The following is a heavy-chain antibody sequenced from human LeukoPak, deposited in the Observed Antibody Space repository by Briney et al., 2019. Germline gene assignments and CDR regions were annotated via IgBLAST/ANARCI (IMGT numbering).Heavy chain of an antibody. CDR3: ARTLYIAAAPGGFDY. CDR2: INPNSGGT. Sequence: ASVKVSCKASGYTFTGYYMHWVRQAPGQGLEWMGWINPNSGGTNYAQKFQGRVTMTRDTSTGTAYMELSRLRSDDSAVYYCARTLYIAAAPGGFDYWGQGTLVAVSS. V-gene: IGHV1-2*02. J-gene: IGHJ4*02. D-gene: IGHD6-13*01. CDR1: GYTFTGYY.